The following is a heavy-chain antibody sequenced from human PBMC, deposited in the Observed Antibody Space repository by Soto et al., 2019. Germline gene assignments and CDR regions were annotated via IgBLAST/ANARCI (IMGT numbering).Heavy chain of an antibody. V-gene: IGHV1-69*02. D-gene: IGHD3-10*01. CDR2: VVPFLRVT. Sequence: QVQMVQSGAEVKKPGSSVNISCKASGGTFYRHTITWVRQAPGQGLEWMGRVVPFLRVTTYAQKFRDRLTIVADKATDTAYMELGSLTSEDSDIYYCARESPPNYYYGMDVWGQGTTVTVS. J-gene: IGHJ6*02. CDR1: GGTFYRHT. CDR3: ARESPPNYYYGMDV.